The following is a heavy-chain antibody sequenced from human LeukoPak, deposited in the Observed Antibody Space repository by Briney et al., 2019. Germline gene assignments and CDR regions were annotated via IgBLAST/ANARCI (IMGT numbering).Heavy chain of an antibody. J-gene: IGHJ6*04. CDR1: GFTFSSYS. Sequence: PGGSLRLSCAASGFTFSSYSMNWVRQAPGKGLEWVSSISSSSSYIYYADSVKGRFTISRDNAKNSLYLQMNSLRAEDTAVYYGARDPYYYGSGSHLGYYYYGMDVWGKGTTVTVSS. V-gene: IGHV3-21*01. CDR3: ARDPYYYGSGSHLGYYYYGMDV. D-gene: IGHD3-10*01. CDR2: ISSSSSYI.